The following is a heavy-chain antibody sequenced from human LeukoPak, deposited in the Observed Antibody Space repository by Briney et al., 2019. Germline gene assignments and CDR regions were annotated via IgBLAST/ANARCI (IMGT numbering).Heavy chain of an antibody. CDR2: ISGSGTYK. D-gene: IGHD6-6*01. CDR1: GFTFSSYS. J-gene: IGHJ6*03. Sequence: GGSLRLSCAASGFTFSSYSMNWVRQAPGKGQEWVSSISGSGTYKYYADSVKGRFTISRDNAKNSLFLQMNSLRAEATAVYYCARGSRGSSTFSYYYYMDVWGKGTTVTVSS. CDR3: ARGSRGSSTFSYYYYMDV. V-gene: IGHV3-21*01.